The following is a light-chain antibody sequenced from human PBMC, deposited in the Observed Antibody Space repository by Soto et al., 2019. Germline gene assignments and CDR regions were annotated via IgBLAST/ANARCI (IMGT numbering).Light chain of an antibody. CDR2: GAS. V-gene: IGKV1-39*01. CDR1: QSISSY. CDR3: QQTYTCLWT. J-gene: IGKJ1*01. Sequence: DTQMTQSPSSLSASVGDSVTITCRASQSISSYLNWYQQKPGKAPKLLIYGASRLRSGVPSRFSGSGSGTDFTLTISSLQPEDSAIYYCQQTYTCLWTFGQGTKVEIK.